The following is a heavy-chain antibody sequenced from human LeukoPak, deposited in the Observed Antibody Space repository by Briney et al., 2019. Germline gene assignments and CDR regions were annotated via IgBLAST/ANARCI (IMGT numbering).Heavy chain of an antibody. CDR2: ISWNSGSI. J-gene: IGHJ4*02. CDR3: AKADGDY. V-gene: IGHV3-9*01. CDR1: GFTFDDYA. Sequence: PGGSLRLSCAASGFTFDDYAMHWVRQAPGKGPEWVSGISWNSGSIGYADSVKGRFTISRDNAKNSLYLQMNSLRAEDTALYYCAKADGDYWGQGTLVTVSS.